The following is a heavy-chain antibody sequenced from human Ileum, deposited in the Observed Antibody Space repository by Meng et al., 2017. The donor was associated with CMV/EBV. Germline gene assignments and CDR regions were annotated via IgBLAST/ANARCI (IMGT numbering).Heavy chain of an antibody. CDR3: ARGMAATVIGFFDY. CDR1: SVSSNFAA. Sequence: SVSSNFAAWNWIRQSPSRGLEWLGRTYYRSKWYNDYAVSVKSRITINPDTSKNHFSLQLESVTPEDTAVYYCARGMAATVIGFFDYWGQGTLVTVSS. CDR2: TYYRSKWYN. V-gene: IGHV6-1*01. D-gene: IGHD6-13*01. J-gene: IGHJ4*02.